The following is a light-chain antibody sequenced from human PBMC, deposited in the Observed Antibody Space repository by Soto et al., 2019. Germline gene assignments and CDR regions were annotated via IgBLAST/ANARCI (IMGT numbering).Light chain of an antibody. V-gene: IGLV1-51*02. J-gene: IGLJ2*01. CDR2: ENN. CDR1: SSNIGNNY. CDR3: GTWDSSLSAVV. Sequence: QSVLTQPPSVSAAPGQKVTISCSGSSSNIGNNYVSWYQQLPGTAHKLLIYENNKRPSGIPDRFSGSKSVTSATLGITGLQTGDEADYYCGTWDSSLSAVVFGGGTKLTVL.